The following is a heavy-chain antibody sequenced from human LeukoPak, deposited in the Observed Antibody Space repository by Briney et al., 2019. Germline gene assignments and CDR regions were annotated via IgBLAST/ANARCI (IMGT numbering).Heavy chain of an antibody. CDR2: IWYDGSNK. D-gene: IGHD1-26*01. Sequence: GGSLRLSCAASGFTFSSYAMSWVRQAPGKGLEWVAVIWYDGSNKYYADSVKGRFTISRDNSKNTLYLQMNSLRAEDTAVYYCARDRKQINSGRPRYYYYYGMDVWGQGTTVTVSS. CDR3: ARDRKQINSGRPRYYYYYGMDV. CDR1: GFTFSSYA. V-gene: IGHV3-33*08. J-gene: IGHJ6*02.